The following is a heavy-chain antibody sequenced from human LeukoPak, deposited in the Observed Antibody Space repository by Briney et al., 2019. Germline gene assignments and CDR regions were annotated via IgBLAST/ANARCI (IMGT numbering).Heavy chain of an antibody. CDR2: TYFRSKWYH. Sequence: SQTLSLTCAISGGSVFSNIAAWNWIRQSPSRGLEWLGRTYFRSKWYHEYAVSVKSRITINPNTSKNQFSLQLNSVTPEDTAVYYCARDINAGNDYWGQGTLVTVSS. D-gene: IGHD3-10*01. CDR1: GGSVFSNIAA. V-gene: IGHV6-1*01. J-gene: IGHJ4*02. CDR3: ARDINAGNDY.